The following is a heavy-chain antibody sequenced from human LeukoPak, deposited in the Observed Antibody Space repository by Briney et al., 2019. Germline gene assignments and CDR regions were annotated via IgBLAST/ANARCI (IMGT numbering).Heavy chain of an antibody. V-gene: IGHV4-59*12. D-gene: IGHD6-13*01. CDR1: GGSISSYY. J-gene: IGHJ4*02. CDR3: ARVRIAAATVFDY. CDR2: IYYSGST. Sequence: SETLSPTCTVSGGSISSYYWSWIRQPPGKGLEWIGYIYYSGSTNYNPSLKSRVTISVDTSKNQFSLKLSSVTAADTAVYYCARVRIAAATVFDYWGQGTLVTVSS.